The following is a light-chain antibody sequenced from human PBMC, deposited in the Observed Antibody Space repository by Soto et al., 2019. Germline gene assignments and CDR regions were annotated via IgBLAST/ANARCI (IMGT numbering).Light chain of an antibody. Sequence: EIVLTQSPATLSLSPGERAAISCRASQSVSSYLAWYQQKPGQAPRLLIYDASKRATGIPARFRGSGSGTDFTLSISSLEPEDFAVYFCQQRSNWPSTFGGGTKVEI. J-gene: IGKJ4*01. CDR3: QQRSNWPST. CDR2: DAS. V-gene: IGKV3-11*01. CDR1: QSVSSY.